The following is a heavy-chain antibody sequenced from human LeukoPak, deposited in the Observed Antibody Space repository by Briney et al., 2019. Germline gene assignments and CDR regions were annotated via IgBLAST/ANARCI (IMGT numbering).Heavy chain of an antibody. CDR2: IKQDGSEE. D-gene: IGHD3-10*01. J-gene: IGHJ5*02. Sequence: GGSLRLSCAASGSTFSGYWMSWVRQAPGKGLEWVANIKQDGSEEYYVDSVKGRFTISRDNAKNSLSLQMNSLRAEDTAVYYCVRGGRTNWFDPWGQGTLVTVSS. CDR3: VRGGRTNWFDP. V-gene: IGHV3-7*01. CDR1: GSTFSGYW.